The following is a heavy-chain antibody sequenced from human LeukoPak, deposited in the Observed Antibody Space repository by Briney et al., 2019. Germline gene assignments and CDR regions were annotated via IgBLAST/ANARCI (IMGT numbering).Heavy chain of an antibody. CDR2: IIPIFGTA. Sequence: SVKVSCKASGGTFSSYAISWVRQAPGQGLEWMGGIIPIFGTANYAQKFQGRVTITADVSTTTAYMELSSLRSEDTAVYYCARGIGEYQLLFKFDYWGQGTLVTVSS. CDR3: ARGIGEYQLLFKFDY. J-gene: IGHJ4*02. CDR1: GGTFSSYA. D-gene: IGHD2-2*01. V-gene: IGHV1-69*13.